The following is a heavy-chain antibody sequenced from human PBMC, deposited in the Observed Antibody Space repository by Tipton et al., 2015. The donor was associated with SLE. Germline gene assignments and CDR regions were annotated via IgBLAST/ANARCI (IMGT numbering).Heavy chain of an antibody. Sequence: LRLSCTVSGGSISSYYWSWIRQPPGKGLEWIGYIYYSGSTNYNPSPKSRVTISVDTSKNQFSLKLSSVTAADTAVYYCARGYVGALAFDIWGQGTMVTVSS. CDR3: ARGYVGALAFDI. J-gene: IGHJ3*02. CDR1: GGSISSYY. D-gene: IGHD1-26*01. CDR2: IYYSGST. V-gene: IGHV4-59*01.